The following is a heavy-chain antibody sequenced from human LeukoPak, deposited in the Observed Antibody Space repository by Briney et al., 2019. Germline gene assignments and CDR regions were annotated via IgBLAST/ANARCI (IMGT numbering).Heavy chain of an antibody. D-gene: IGHD2-21*01. J-gene: IGHJ6*03. CDR3: AREGGGDTAGYYMDV. CDR2: INPNKGGT. V-gene: IGHV1-2*06. Sequence: ASETVSCKASGYTFNGYYMHWVRQAPGQGIEWMGRINPNKGGTNYAQKFQGRVTMTRDTSISTAYMELSRRRSDDTAVYYWAREGGGDTAGYYMDVWGKGTTVTVSS. CDR1: GYTFNGYY.